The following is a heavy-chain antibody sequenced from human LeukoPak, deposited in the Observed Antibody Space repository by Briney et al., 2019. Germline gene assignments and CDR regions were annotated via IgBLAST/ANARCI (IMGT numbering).Heavy chain of an antibody. CDR2: ISWNGVSI. J-gene: IGHJ4*02. CDR3: AKDFDEMAAIHYFDS. V-gene: IGHV3-9*01. CDR1: GFTFDDYD. D-gene: IGHD5-24*01. Sequence: GGSLRLSCAASGFTFDDYDMHWLRQAPGKGLDWVSGISWNGVSIGYADSVKGRFTISRDNAKNSLYLQLNSLRSEDTALYYCAKDFDEMAAIHYFDSWGQGTLVTVSS.